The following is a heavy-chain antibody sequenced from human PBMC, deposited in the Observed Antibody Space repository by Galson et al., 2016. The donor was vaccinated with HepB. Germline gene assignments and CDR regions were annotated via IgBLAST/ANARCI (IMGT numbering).Heavy chain of an antibody. CDR3: ARGSAAREVH. Sequence: LVKPTQTLTLTCTFSGFSLSTSGMCVSWIRQHPGKGLEWIGYIYYTGNTYYNPSLKSRVNISVDTSQNQFSLNASPVTAADTAVYYCARGSAAREVHWGQGTLVTVSS. CDR2: IYYTGNT. D-gene: IGHD6-6*01. CDR1: GFSLSTSGMC. J-gene: IGHJ4*02. V-gene: IGHV4-31*03.